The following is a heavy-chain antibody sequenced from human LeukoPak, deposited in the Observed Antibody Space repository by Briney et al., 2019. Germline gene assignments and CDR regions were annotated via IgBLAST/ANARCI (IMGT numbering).Heavy chain of an antibody. J-gene: IGHJ6*02. CDR3: ARGKSNFGYGMDV. D-gene: IGHD1-7*01. CDR1: GGSITTCY. Sequence: SETLSLTCTVSGGSITTCYWNWIRQPAGKGLEWIGRIYSSGDTDYSPSLKSRLTMSVDTSTNQFSLSLSSVTAADTAVYYCARGKSNFGYGMDVWGQGTTVTVS. CDR2: IYSSGDT. V-gene: IGHV4-4*07.